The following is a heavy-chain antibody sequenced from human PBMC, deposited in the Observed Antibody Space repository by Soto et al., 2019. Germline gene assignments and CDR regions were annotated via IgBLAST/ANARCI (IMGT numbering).Heavy chain of an antibody. Sequence: QVQLVQSGAEEKKPGASVKVSCKASGYTFTSNAMHWVRQAPGQRLEWMGWINAANGNTKNSHKFQGRVTITRDTSASTAYMELSSLRSEDTAVYYCVRDGDGYNLAYWGQGTLVTVSS. J-gene: IGHJ4*02. V-gene: IGHV1-3*05. D-gene: IGHD5-12*01. CDR2: INAANGNT. CDR1: GYTFTSNA. CDR3: VRDGDGYNLAY.